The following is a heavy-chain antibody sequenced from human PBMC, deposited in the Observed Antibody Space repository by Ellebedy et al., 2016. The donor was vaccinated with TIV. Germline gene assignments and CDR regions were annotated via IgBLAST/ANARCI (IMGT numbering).Heavy chain of an antibody. V-gene: IGHV3-73*01. D-gene: IGHD5-18*01. Sequence: GESLKISCAASGFTFSDSTMHWVHQASGKGLEWVGRIKSKGNNYATAYAASVKGRFTISRDDSKNTAYLQMNSLKTEDTAVYYCTSGYIYAYPHWGQGTLVTVSS. CDR2: IKSKGNNYAT. CDR3: TSGYIYAYPH. CDR1: GFTFSDST. J-gene: IGHJ4*02.